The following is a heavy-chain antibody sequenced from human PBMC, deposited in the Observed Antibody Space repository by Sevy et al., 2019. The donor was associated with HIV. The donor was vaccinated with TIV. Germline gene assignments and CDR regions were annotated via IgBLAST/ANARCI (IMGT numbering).Heavy chain of an antibody. CDR3: ARDSPINYYDSSGYYAPFDY. J-gene: IGHJ4*02. CDR1: GFTFSSYG. Sequence: GGSLRLSCAASGFTFSSYGMHWVRQAPGKGLEWVAVIWYDGSNKYYEDSVKGRFTISRDNSKNTLYLQMNSLRAEDTAVYYCARDSPINYYDSSGYYAPFDYWGQGTLVTVSS. D-gene: IGHD3-22*01. V-gene: IGHV3-33*01. CDR2: IWYDGSNK.